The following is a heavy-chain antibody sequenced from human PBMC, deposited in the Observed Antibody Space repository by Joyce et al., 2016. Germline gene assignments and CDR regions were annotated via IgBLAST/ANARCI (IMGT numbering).Heavy chain of an antibody. V-gene: IGHV4-39*07. CDR3: ARDFSMIIDVFEL. J-gene: IGHJ3*01. D-gene: IGHD3-22*01. Sequence: QVQLQESGPGLVKPSETLSLTCTFSGDSINNGDYYWAWLRQPPGKGLEWIGNLHEATTTYYNPSLKGRMFMSVDTSKNQFSLKVDSVTAADTAVYYCARDFSMIIDVFELWGLGTLVTVSS. CDR1: GDSINNGDYY. CDR2: LHEATTT.